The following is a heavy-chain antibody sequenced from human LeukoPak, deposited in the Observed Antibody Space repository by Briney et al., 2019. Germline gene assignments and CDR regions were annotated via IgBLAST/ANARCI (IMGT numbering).Heavy chain of an antibody. CDR3: ARDYFEQQLVPTYYYYGMVV. CDR1: GGTFSSYG. Sequence: ASVKVSCKASGGTFSSYGISWVRQAPGQGLEWMGRIIPILRIANYAQKFQGRVTITADKSTSTAYMELSSLRSEDTAVYYCARDYFEQQLVPTYYYYGMVVWGQGTTVTVSS. J-gene: IGHJ6*02. V-gene: IGHV1-69*04. CDR2: IIPILRIA. D-gene: IGHD6-13*01.